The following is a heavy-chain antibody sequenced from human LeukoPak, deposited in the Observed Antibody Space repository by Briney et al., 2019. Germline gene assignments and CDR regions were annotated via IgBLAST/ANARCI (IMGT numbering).Heavy chain of an antibody. CDR1: GFTVSSNY. V-gene: IGHV3-53*01. D-gene: IGHD6-13*01. J-gene: IGHJ4*02. Sequence: PGGSLRLSCAASGFTVSSNYMSWVRQAPGKGLEWVSVIYSGGSTYYADSVKGRFTISRDNSKNTLYLQMNSLRAEDPAVYYCARSPPPWYSAPSFFDYWGQGTLVGVSS. CDR2: IYSGGST. CDR3: ARSPPPWYSAPSFFDY.